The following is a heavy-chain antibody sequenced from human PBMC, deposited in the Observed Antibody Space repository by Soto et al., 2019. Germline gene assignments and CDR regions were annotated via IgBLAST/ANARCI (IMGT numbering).Heavy chain of an antibody. CDR2: INQDGSQT. J-gene: IGHJ4*02. D-gene: IGHD1-26*01. CDR1: GFSFSTSW. Sequence: EVQLVQSGGGLLQPGGSLRLSCAASGFSFSTSWMDWVRQAPGKGLEWVANINQDGSQTYYVDSVKGRFTVSRDNAENSVYLQMDSLRVEDTAVYFCSWSLNYWAQGTLVTVSS. CDR3: SWSLNY. V-gene: IGHV3-7*01.